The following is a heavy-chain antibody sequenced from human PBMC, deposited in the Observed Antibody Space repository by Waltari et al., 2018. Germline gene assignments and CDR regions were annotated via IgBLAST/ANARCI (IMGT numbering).Heavy chain of an antibody. CDR1: GGSFSGYY. Sequence: QVQLQQWGAGLLKPSETLSLTCAVYGGSFSGYYWSWIRQPPGQGLEWIGEINHSGSTNYNPSLKSRVTISVDTSKNQFSLKLSSVTAADTAVYYCARRDIVATGYAFDIWGQGTMVTVSS. CDR3: ARRDIVATGYAFDI. V-gene: IGHV4-34*01. D-gene: IGHD5-12*01. CDR2: INHSGST. J-gene: IGHJ3*02.